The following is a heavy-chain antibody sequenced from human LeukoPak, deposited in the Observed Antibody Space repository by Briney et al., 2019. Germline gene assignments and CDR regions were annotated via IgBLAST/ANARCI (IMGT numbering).Heavy chain of an antibody. J-gene: IGHJ4*02. D-gene: IGHD3-22*01. V-gene: IGHV1-3*01. CDR3: ARDRDYYDSSGFDY. Sequence: ASVKVSCKASGYTFTSYAMHWVRQAPGQRLEWMGWINAGNGNTKYSQKFQGRVTVTRDTSASTAYVELSSLRSEDTAVYYCARDRDYYDSSGFDYWGQGTLVTVSS. CDR1: GYTFTSYA. CDR2: INAGNGNT.